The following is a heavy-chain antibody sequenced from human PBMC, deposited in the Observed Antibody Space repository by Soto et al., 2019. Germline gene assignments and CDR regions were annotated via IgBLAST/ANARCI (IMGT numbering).Heavy chain of an antibody. CDR3: ARGRRTTYYFSGMDV. V-gene: IGHV4-34*01. CDR1: GGSFSGYY. J-gene: IGHJ6*02. CDR2: INHSGST. Sequence: SETLSLTCAVYGGSFSGYYWSWIRQPPGKGLEWIGEINHSGSTNYNPSLKRRVTISVDTSKNQFSLTLSSVTAADTAVYYCARGRRTTYYFSGMDVWGQGTTVTVS.